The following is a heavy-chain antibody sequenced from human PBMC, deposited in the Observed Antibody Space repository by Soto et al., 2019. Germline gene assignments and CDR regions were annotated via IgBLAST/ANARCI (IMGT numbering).Heavy chain of an antibody. CDR3: ALGSQFGDLTYFEY. Sequence: GGSLRLSCAVSGFTFGSLAISWVRQAPGKGLEWVSTISGSGGSTYYADSLRGRFTISRDNSKNTVHLQMNSLRAEDTATYYCALGSQFGDLTYFEYWGQGNMVTVSS. J-gene: IGHJ4*02. CDR1: GFTFGSLA. CDR2: ISGSGGST. D-gene: IGHD3-10*01. V-gene: IGHV3-23*01.